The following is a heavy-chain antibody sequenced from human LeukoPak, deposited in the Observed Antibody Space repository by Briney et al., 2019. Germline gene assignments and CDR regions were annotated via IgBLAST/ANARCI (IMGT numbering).Heavy chain of an antibody. D-gene: IGHD5-18*01. CDR2: ISYDGSNK. CDR3: ARGSGYSYGGGFGY. J-gene: IGHJ4*02. Sequence: GGSLRLSCAASGFTFSSYAMHWVRQAPGKGLEWVAVISYDGSNKYYADSVKGRFTISRDNSKNTLYLQMNSLRAEDTAVYYCARGSGYSYGGGFGYWGQGTLVTVSS. CDR1: GFTFSSYA. V-gene: IGHV3-30*04.